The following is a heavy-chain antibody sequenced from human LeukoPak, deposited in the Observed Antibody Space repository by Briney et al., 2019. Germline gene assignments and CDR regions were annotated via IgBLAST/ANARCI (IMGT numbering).Heavy chain of an antibody. CDR3: AGVDGYYFSDAFDI. Sequence: GASVKVSCKASGGTFSSYAISWVRQAPGQGLEWMGGIIPIFGTENYAHKLQGRVTNTTDESPSTAYMELSSLRSDDQAVVYCAGVDGYYFSDAFDIWGQGTMVTVSS. V-gene: IGHV1-69*05. J-gene: IGHJ3*02. CDR1: GGTFSSYA. CDR2: IIPIFGTE. D-gene: IGHD3-22*01.